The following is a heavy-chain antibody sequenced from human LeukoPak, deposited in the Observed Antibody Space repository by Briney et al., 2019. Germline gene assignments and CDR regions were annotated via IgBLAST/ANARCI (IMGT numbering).Heavy chain of an antibody. J-gene: IGHJ4*02. CDR1: GGSISSYY. V-gene: IGHV4-59*01. CDR3: AMRRSNSYYFDY. D-gene: IGHD1-7*01. Sequence: PSETLSLTCTVSGGSISSYYWSWIRQPPGKGLEWIGYIYYSGSTNYNPSLKSRVTTSVDTSKNQFSLKLSSVTAADTAVYYCAMRRSNSYYFDYWGQGTLVTVSS. CDR2: IYYSGST.